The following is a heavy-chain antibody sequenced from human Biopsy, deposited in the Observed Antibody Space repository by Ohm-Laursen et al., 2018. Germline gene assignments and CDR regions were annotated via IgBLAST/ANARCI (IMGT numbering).Heavy chain of an antibody. CDR2: IYSGGNT. J-gene: IGHJ4*02. D-gene: IGHD6-19*01. CDR3: ARGRRTSGWPYFDN. V-gene: IGHV4-61*01. Sequence: SQTLSLTCTVSGDSLSSGPDNWSWIRQSPGQGLEYIGFIYSGGNTNYNPSLKNRVTMSVDTSKNQFYLKLYSVTAADTAVYYCARGRRTSGWPYFDNWGQGALVIVSS. CDR1: GDSLSSGPDN.